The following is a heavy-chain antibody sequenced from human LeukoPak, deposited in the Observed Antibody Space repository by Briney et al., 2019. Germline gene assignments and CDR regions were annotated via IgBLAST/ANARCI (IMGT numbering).Heavy chain of an antibody. CDR1: GYSFNGYY. CDR2: ISPNSGGT. V-gene: IGHV1-2*02. Sequence: ASVQVSCKASGYSFNGYYIHWERQAPGQGLEWMGWISPNSGGTNYAQNFQGRVTMTRDTSITTAYMDLSRLTLDDTATYYCARAGPPQVVLWYFDLWGRGTLVTVSS. J-gene: IGHJ2*01. D-gene: IGHD6-13*01. CDR3: ARAGPPQVVLWYFDL.